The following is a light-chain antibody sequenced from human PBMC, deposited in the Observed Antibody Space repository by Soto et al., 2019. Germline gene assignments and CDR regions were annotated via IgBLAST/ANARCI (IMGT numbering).Light chain of an antibody. CDR1: QSVSSY. CDR2: DAS. Sequence: EIVLTQSQATLSLSPGERATLSCRASQSVSSYLAWYQQKPGQAPRLLLYDASNRATGIPARFSGSGSGTDFTLTISSLEPEDFAVYYCQQRSNWPFTFGQGTRLEIK. CDR3: QQRSNWPFT. V-gene: IGKV3-11*01. J-gene: IGKJ5*01.